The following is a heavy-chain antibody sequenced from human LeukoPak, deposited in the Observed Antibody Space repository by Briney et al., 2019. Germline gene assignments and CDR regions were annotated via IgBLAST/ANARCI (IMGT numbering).Heavy chain of an antibody. CDR2: INPNSGGT. CDR3: ARDTIFGAFDI. CDR1: GYTFTGYY. J-gene: IGHJ3*02. D-gene: IGHD3-3*01. V-gene: IGHV1-2*06. Sequence: GASVKVSCKASGYTFTGYYMHWVRQAPGQGLEWMERINPNSGGTNYAQEFQGRVTMTRDTSISTAYMELSRLRSDDTAVYYCARDTIFGAFDIWGQGTMVTVSS.